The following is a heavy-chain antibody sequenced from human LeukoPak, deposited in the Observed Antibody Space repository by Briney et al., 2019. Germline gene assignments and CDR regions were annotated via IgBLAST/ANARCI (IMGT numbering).Heavy chain of an antibody. V-gene: IGHV3-23*01. J-gene: IGHJ3*01. CDR1: RFTFDSYA. Sequence: GGSLRLSCAASRFTFDSYAMNWVRQAPGKGLEGVSFISGGGAKTRYADSVKGQFTISRDNSKNTLYLQMNILRPEDTAIYYCAKCSASYDNDAFDVWGQGTMVSVSS. CDR2: ISGGGAKT. D-gene: IGHD3-10*02. CDR3: AKCSASYDNDAFDV.